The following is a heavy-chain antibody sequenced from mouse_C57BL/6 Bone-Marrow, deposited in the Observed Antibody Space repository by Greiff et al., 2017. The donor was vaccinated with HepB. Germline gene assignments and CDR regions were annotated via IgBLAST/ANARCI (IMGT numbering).Heavy chain of an antibody. J-gene: IGHJ2*01. Sequence: QVQLQQPGAELVMPGASVKLSCKASGYTFTSYWMHWVKQRPGQGLEWIGEIDPSDSYTNYNQKFKGKSTLTVDKSSSTAYMQLSSLTSEDSAVYYCASGGGLVRFDYWGQGTTLTVSA. D-gene: IGHD1-1*01. V-gene: IGHV1-69*01. CDR2: IDPSDSYT. CDR3: ASGGGLVRFDY. CDR1: GYTFTSYW.